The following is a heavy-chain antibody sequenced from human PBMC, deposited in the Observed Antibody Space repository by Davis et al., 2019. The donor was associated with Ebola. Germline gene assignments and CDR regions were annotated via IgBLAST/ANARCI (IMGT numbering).Heavy chain of an antibody. CDR3: WVAATPFDY. V-gene: IGHV1-8*01. CDR1: GYTFTSYD. Sequence: AASVKVSCKASGYTFTSYDINWVRQATGQVLEWMGWMNPNSGNTGYAQKLQGRVTMTTDTSTSTADMELRSRRSDDTAVYYCWVAATPFDYWGQGTLVTVSS. CDR2: MNPNSGNT. J-gene: IGHJ4*02. D-gene: IGHD2-15*01.